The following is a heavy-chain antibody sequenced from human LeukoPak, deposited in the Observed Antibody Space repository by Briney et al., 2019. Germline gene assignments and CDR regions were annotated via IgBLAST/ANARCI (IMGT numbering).Heavy chain of an antibody. V-gene: IGHV3-30-3*01. J-gene: IGHJ4*02. CDR3: ARPYYDFWSGTSGTDY. D-gene: IGHD3-3*01. Sequence: PGRSLRLSCAASGFTFSSYAMHWVRQAPGKGLEWVAVISYDGSNKYYADSVKGRFTISRDNSKNTLYLQMNSLRAEDTAVYYCARPYYDFWSGTSGTDYWGQGTLVTVSS. CDR1: GFTFSSYA. CDR2: ISYDGSNK.